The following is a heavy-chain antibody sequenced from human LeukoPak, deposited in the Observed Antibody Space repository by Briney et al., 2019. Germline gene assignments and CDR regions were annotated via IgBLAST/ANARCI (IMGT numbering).Heavy chain of an antibody. J-gene: IGHJ5*02. CDR2: IRCDGSNK. D-gene: IGHD3-22*01. V-gene: IGHV3-30*02. CDR1: GFTFSSYG. Sequence: GGSLRLSCAASGFTFSSYGMHWVRQAPGKGLEWVAFIRCDGSNKYYADSVKGRFTISRDNSKNTLYLQMNSLRAEDTAVYYCATRITMIVVAGGWFDPWGQGTLVTVSS. CDR3: ATRITMIVVAGGWFDP.